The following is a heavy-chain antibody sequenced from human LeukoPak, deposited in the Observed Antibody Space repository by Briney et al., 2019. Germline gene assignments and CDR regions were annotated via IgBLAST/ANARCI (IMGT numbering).Heavy chain of an antibody. V-gene: IGHV3-23*01. CDR1: GVIISSYA. D-gene: IGHD5/OR15-5a*01. Sequence: GGSLRLSCAASGVIISSYAMSWVRQAPGKGLEWVSAINGRGDYIYYADFVKGRFTISRDNSKSTVYLQMNSLRAEDSAVYYCAKDRVSPSVNWFDPWGQGTLVTVSS. CDR2: INGRGDYI. CDR3: AKDRVSPSVNWFDP. J-gene: IGHJ5*02.